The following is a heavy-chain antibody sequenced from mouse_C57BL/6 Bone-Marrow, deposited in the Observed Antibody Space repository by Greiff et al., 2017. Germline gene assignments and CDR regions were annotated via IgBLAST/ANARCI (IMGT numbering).Heavy chain of an antibody. V-gene: IGHV1-55*01. Sequence: QVPLQQPGAELVQPGASVKMSCKASGYTFTSYWITWVKQRPGQGLEWIGDIYPGSGSTNYNEKFKSKDTLTVDTSSSTAYIQLSSLTSEDSAVYYCARPYYSNYWYFDVWGTGTTVTVSS. CDR3: ARPYYSNYWYFDV. J-gene: IGHJ1*03. CDR2: IYPGSGST. D-gene: IGHD2-5*01. CDR1: GYTFTSYW.